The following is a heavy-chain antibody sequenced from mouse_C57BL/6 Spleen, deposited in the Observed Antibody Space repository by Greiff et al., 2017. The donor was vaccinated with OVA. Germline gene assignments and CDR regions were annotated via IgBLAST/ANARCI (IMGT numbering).Heavy chain of an antibody. V-gene: IGHV1-39*01. J-gene: IGHJ4*01. CDR3: EREKRGAMDY. CDR1: GYSFTDYN. CDR2: INPNYGTT. Sequence: VQLKESGPELVKPGASVKISCKASGYSFTDYNMNWVKQSTGKSLEWIGVINPNYGTTSYNQKFKGKATLTIDKSSSTAYMQLNSLTSEDSAVYYCEREKRGAMDYWGQGTSVTVSS.